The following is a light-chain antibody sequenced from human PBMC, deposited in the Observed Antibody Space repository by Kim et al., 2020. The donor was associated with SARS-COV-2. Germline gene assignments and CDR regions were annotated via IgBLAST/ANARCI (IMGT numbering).Light chain of an antibody. CDR2: SNN. Sequence: QSVLTQPPSASGTPGQRVTISCSGSSSNIGSNTVNWYQQLPGTAPELLIYSNNQRPSGVPDRFSGSKSGTSASLAISGLQSEDEADYYCAALDDSLNGWVFRGGTQLTVL. V-gene: IGLV1-44*01. CDR3: AALDDSLNGWV. CDR1: SSNIGSNT. J-gene: IGLJ3*02.